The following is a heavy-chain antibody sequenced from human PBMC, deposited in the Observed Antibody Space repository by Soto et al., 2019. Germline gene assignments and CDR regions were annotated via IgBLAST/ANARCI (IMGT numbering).Heavy chain of an antibody. CDR2: IKIKTDGGTT. CDR1: GFTFSNAW. J-gene: IGHJ4*02. CDR3: TTPNRTQAN. Sequence: GSLRLSCAASGFTFSNAWMSWVRQAPGKGLEWVGRIKIKTDGGTTDYAAPVKGRFTISRDDSKNTLYLQMNSLKTEDTAVYYCTTPNRTQANWGQGXLVTVYS. V-gene: IGHV3-15*01.